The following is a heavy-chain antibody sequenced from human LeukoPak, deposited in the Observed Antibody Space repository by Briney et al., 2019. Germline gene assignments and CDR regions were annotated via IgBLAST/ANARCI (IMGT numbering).Heavy chain of an antibody. CDR1: GGSISSYY. V-gene: IGHV4-59*01. J-gene: IGHJ4*02. CDR2: IYYSGST. CDR3: ARQTVGYYDFWSGYPVGYFDY. D-gene: IGHD3-3*01. Sequence: SETLSLTCTVSGGSISSYYWSWIRQPPGKGLEWIGYIYYSGSTNYNPSLKSRVTISVDTSKNQFSLKLSSVTAADTAVYYCARQTVGYYDFWSGYPVGYFDYWGQGTLVTVSS.